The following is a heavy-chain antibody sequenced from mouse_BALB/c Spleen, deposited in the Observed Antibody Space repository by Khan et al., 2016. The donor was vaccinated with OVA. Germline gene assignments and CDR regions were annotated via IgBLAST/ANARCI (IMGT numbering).Heavy chain of an antibody. J-gene: IGHJ4*01. Sequence: QIQLVQSGPELKKPGETVKISCKASGYTFTIYGMHWVRQAPGKGLKWMGWINTYTGEPTYADDFKGRFAFSVETSASTAFLQINNHRKEDAATYLCARGGYSGSMDYWGQGTSVTVSS. V-gene: IGHV9-3-1*01. CDR1: GYTFTIYG. CDR2: INTYTGEP. D-gene: IGHD2-14*01. CDR3: ARGGYSGSMDY.